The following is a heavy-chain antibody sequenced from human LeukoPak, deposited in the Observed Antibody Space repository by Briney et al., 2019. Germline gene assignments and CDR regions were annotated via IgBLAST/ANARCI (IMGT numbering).Heavy chain of an antibody. V-gene: IGHV4-30-4*01. CDR2: IYYSGDT. CDR3: AREDIVVLPAGAFDI. D-gene: IGHD2-2*01. Sequence: SQTLSLTCTVFGGSISSGDYYWNWIRQPPGKGLGWIGYIYYSGDTYYNPSLKSRVTMSLDTSKNEFSLKLSSVTAADTAVYSCAREDIVVLPAGAFDIWGQGTMVTVSS. CDR1: GGSISSGDYY. J-gene: IGHJ3*02.